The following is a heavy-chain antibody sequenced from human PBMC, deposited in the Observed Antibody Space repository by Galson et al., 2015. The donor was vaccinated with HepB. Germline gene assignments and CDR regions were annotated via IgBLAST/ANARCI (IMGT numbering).Heavy chain of an antibody. CDR1: GYTFTSYA. V-gene: IGHV1-3*01. CDR2: IDAANGDR. CDR3: ARYLHYRELMTTGYYGMDV. Sequence: SVKVSCKASGYTFTSYALHWVRQAPGQRIEWLGWIDAANGDRAYSAQFQGRVTITRDTSASTAYMELTSLRSQDTGVYYCARYLHYRELMTTGYYGMDVWGQGTTVSVSS. J-gene: IGHJ6*02. D-gene: IGHD4-17*01.